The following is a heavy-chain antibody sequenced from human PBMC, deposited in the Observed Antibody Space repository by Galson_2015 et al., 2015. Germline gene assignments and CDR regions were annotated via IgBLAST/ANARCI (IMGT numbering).Heavy chain of an antibody. Sequence: SLRLSCAASGFTFSSYGMHWVRQAPGKGLEWVAVIWYDGSNKYYADSVKGRFTISRDNSKNTLYLQMNSLRAEDTAVYYCARAPDDGDYFDYWGQGTLVTVSS. V-gene: IGHV3-33*01. D-gene: IGHD4-17*01. CDR1: GFTFSSYG. CDR3: ARAPDDGDYFDY. J-gene: IGHJ4*02. CDR2: IWYDGSNK.